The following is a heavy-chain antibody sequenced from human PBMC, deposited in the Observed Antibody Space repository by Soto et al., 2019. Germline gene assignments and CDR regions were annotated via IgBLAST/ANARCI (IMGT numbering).Heavy chain of an antibody. J-gene: IGHJ4*02. D-gene: IGHD2-21*01. CDR3: AKDACGTDCFSHFDY. Sequence: EVQLLESGGGLVQPGGSLRLSCAASGFIFSTSAMKWVRQAPGKGLECVSSISVSGGRIYYADSVKGRFTISRDNSKNTLYLQMNSLRAEDTAVYYCAKDACGTDCFSHFDYWGQGALVTVSS. CDR1: GFIFSTSA. V-gene: IGHV3-23*01. CDR2: ISVSGGRI.